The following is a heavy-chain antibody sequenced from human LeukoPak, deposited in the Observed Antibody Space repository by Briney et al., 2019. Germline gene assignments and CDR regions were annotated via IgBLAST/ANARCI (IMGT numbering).Heavy chain of an antibody. CDR1: GYTFTGYY. CDR3: ASAYIGRPGTFDS. Sequence: GASVKVSCKASGYTFTGYYMHWVRQAPGQGLEWMGWINPNSGGTNYAQKFQGRVTMTRDTSISTAYMELSRLRSDDTAVYYCASAYIGRPGTFDSWGQGTQVTVSS. J-gene: IGHJ4*02. CDR2: INPNSGGT. V-gene: IGHV1-2*02. D-gene: IGHD6-13*01.